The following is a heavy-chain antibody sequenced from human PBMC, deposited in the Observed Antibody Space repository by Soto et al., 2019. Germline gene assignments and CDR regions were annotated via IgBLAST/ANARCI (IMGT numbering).Heavy chain of an antibody. CDR1: GFTFSSYA. J-gene: IGHJ4*02. V-gene: IGHV3-30-3*01. D-gene: IGHD3-10*01. CDR3: ARDFGLTMVRGVITTPDY. CDR2: ISYDGSNK. Sequence: GGSLRLSCAASGFTFSSYAMHWVRQAPGKGLEWVAVISYDGSNKYYADSVKGRFTISRDNSKNTLYLQMNSLRAEDTAWYYCARDFGLTMVRGVITTPDYWGQGTLVTVSS.